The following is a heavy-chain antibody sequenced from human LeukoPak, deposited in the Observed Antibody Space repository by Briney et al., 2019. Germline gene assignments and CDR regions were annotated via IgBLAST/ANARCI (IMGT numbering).Heavy chain of an antibody. CDR1: GGTFSSYA. J-gene: IGHJ6*02. D-gene: IGHD3-3*02. CDR3: ARSTFSPPALGGMDV. Sequence: GASVKVSCKASGGTFSSYAISSVRQAPGQGLEWMGRIIPILGIANYAQKFQGRVTITADQSTSTAYMELSSLRSEDTAVYYCARSTFSPPALGGMDVWGQGTTVTVSS. V-gene: IGHV1-69*04. CDR2: IIPILGIA.